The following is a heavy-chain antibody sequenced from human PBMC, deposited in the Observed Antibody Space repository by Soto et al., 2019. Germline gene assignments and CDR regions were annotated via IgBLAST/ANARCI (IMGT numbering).Heavy chain of an antibody. Sequence: ASVKVSCKASGYTFTSYAIHWVRQARGQRREWMGWINAGNGNTKYSQKFQGRVTITRDTSASTAYMELSSLRSEDTAVYYCARGGQLLIFDYYYYGMDVWGQGTTVTVSS. V-gene: IGHV1-3*01. CDR2: INAGNGNT. CDR1: GYTFTSYA. J-gene: IGHJ6*02. D-gene: IGHD3-3*01. CDR3: ARGGQLLIFDYYYYGMDV.